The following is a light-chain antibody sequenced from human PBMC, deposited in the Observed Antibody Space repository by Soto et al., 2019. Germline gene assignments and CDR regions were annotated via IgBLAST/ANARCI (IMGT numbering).Light chain of an antibody. V-gene: IGKV1-27*01. J-gene: IGKJ4*02. Sequence: DVQMTQSPSSLSASVGDRVTITCRASQGIAPYLAWFQQKPGQVPKLLIYAASTLQSGVPSRFSGSGSGTDFTLTISSLQPEDDGTYYCQKYNSAPLTCGGGTKVEIK. CDR3: QKYNSAPLT. CDR1: QGIAPY. CDR2: AAS.